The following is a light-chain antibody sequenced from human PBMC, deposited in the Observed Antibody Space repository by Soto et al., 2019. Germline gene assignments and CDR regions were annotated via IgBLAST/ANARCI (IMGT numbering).Light chain of an antibody. Sequence: IVMTQSPATLSVSPGQRATLSCRASQSVSTNLAWYQQKPGQAPRLLIYGASTRATGIPARFSGSGSGTEFTLTISGLQAAHLAVYLCQQYSNRPPWTFGQGTRVDFK. CDR1: QSVSTN. V-gene: IGKV3D-15*01. CDR2: GAS. CDR3: QQYSNRPPWT. J-gene: IGKJ1*01.